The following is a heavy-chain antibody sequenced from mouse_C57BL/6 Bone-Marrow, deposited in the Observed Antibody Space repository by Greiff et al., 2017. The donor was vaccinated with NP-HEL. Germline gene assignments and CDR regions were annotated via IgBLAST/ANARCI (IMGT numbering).Heavy chain of an antibody. CDR1: GYSITSGYY. D-gene: IGHD4-1*01. Sequence: VQLKESGPGLVKPSQSLSLTCSVTGYSITSGYYWNWIRQFPGNQLEWMGYISYDGSNNYNPSLKNRISITRDTSKNQFFLKLNSVTTEDTATYYCARDRNWDPYAMDYWGQGTSVTVSS. J-gene: IGHJ4*01. CDR2: ISYDGSN. V-gene: IGHV3-6*01. CDR3: ARDRNWDPYAMDY.